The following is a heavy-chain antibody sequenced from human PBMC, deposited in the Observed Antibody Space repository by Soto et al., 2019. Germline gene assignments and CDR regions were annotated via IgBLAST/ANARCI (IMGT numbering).Heavy chain of an antibody. D-gene: IGHD2-15*01. Sequence: PSETLSLTCAVYGGSFSGYYWSWIRQPPGKGLEWIGEINHSGSTNYNPSLKSRVTISVDTSKNQFSLKLSSVTAADTAVYYCASLCYGYYYGMDVWGQGTTVTVS. CDR2: INHSGST. J-gene: IGHJ6*02. CDR1: GGSFSGYY. CDR3: ASLCYGYYYGMDV. V-gene: IGHV4-34*01.